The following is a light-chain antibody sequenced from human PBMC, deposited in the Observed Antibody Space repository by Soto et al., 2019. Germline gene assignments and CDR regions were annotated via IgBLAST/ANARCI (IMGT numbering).Light chain of an antibody. CDR3: QQYNAYWT. CDR2: KAS. J-gene: IGKJ1*01. CDR1: QSISNW. Sequence: DIQMTQSPSTLSASVGDRVTITCRASQSISNWLAWYQQKPGKAPKLLIYKASDLERGVPSRFSGSGSGTEFTLTISSLHPDDFATSSCQQYNAYWTFGQGT. V-gene: IGKV1-5*03.